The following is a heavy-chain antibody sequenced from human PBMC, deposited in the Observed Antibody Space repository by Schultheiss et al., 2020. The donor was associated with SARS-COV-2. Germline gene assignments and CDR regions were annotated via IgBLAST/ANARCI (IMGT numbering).Heavy chain of an antibody. J-gene: IGHJ4*02. D-gene: IGHD4-23*01. V-gene: IGHV3-48*04. CDR2: ISSSGSTI. CDR3: AKADGTTVLNGDY. Sequence: GGSLRLSCAASGFTFSSYAMSWVRQAPGKGLEWVSYISSSGSTIYYADSLKGRFTISRDNAKNSLYLQMNSLRAEDTAVYYCAKADGTTVLNGDYWGQGTLVTVSS. CDR1: GFTFSSYA.